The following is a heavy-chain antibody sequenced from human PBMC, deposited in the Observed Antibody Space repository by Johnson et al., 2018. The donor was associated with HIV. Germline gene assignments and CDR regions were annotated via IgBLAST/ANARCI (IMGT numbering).Heavy chain of an antibody. CDR3: SRHSPRGYSGYDAFDI. CDR1: GFTFSDFF. V-gene: IGHV3-11*01. D-gene: IGHD5-12*01. J-gene: IGHJ3*02. Sequence: VQLVESGGGLVKPGGSLRLSCAASGFTFSDFFMSWIRQAPGKGLEWVAYMSTSGSTKFYADSVKGRFTISRDNSKNSVYLQMNSLRAEDTAMYYCSRHSPRGYSGYDAFDIWGQGTMVTVS. CDR2: MSTSGSTK.